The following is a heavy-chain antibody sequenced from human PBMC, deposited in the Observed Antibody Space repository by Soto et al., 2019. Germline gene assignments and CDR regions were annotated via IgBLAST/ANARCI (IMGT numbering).Heavy chain of an antibody. V-gene: IGHV3-23*01. CDR3: AKDTGMAGSYWSFDL. CDR1: GFTFSTYA. J-gene: IGHJ2*01. D-gene: IGHD6-19*01. CDR2: TNDNGRTT. Sequence: GGSLRLSCAASGFTFSTYAMNWVRQAPGKGLEWVSTTNDNGRTTYDADSVKGRFTISRDNSKNTLYLQMNSLRAEDTAIYYCAKDTGMAGSYWSFDLWGRGTLVTVSS.